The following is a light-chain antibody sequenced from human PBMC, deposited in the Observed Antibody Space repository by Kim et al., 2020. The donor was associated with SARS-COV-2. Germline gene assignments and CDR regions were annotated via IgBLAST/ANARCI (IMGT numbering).Light chain of an antibody. CDR2: RNN. V-gene: IGLV1-47*01. Sequence: QSVLTQPPSASETPGQRVTISCSGSTSNIGNNHLYWYQQFPGTAPKLLIYRNNQRPSGVPDRFSGSKSGTSGSLAISGLRSEDEGDYYCSAWDDSLSAWVFGGGTQLTVL. CDR1: TSNIGNNH. J-gene: IGLJ2*01. CDR3: SAWDDSLSAWV.